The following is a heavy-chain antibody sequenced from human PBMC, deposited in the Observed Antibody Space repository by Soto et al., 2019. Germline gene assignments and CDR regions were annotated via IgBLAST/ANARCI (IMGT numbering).Heavy chain of an antibody. CDR2: IIPMIGTA. D-gene: IGHD5-18*01. V-gene: IGHV1-69*12. CDR1: GGTFSTYA. Sequence: QVQLVQSGAEVKKPESSVKVSCKAPGGTFSTYAISWVRQAPGQGLEWMGGIIPMIGTANYAQRLQGRVTITADESTNTVYIELSSLRSEDTAVYFCASGIQLWLRRINNGYSGWGQGTLVTVSS. CDR3: ASGIQLWLRRINNGYSG. J-gene: IGHJ4*02.